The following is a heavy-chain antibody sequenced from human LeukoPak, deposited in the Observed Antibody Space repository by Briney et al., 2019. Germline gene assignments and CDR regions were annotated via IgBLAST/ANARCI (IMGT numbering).Heavy chain of an antibody. D-gene: IGHD6-13*01. CDR2: IIPIFGTA. Sequence: SVTVSCKASGGTFISYAISWVRQAPGKGLEWMGGIIPIFGTANYAQKFQGRVTITTDESTSTAYMELSSLRSEDTAVYYCARPTGPIHSSSWSYNWFDPWGQGTLVTVSS. CDR3: ARPTGPIHSSSWSYNWFDP. J-gene: IGHJ5*02. V-gene: IGHV1-69*05. CDR1: GGTFISYA.